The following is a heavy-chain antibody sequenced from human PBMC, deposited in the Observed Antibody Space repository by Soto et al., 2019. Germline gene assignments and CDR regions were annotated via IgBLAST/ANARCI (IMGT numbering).Heavy chain of an antibody. V-gene: IGHV3-74*01. CDR2: INSDGSST. CDR3: ARGGVEAARAYGYFDL. Sequence: EVQLVESGGGLVQPGGSLRLSCAASGFTFSSYWMHWVRQAPGKGLLWVSRINSDGSSTSYADSVKGRFTISRDNAKNTLYLQMNSLRAEDTAVYYCARGGVEAARAYGYFDLWGRGTLVTVSS. CDR1: GFTFSSYW. D-gene: IGHD6-6*01. J-gene: IGHJ2*01.